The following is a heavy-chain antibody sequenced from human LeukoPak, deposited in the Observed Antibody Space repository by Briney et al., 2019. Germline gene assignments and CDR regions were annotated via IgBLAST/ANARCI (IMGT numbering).Heavy chain of an antibody. CDR3: ARLQGSGYYTVPCNWFDP. CDR2: ISAYNGNT. J-gene: IGHJ5*02. V-gene: IGHV1-18*01. Sequence: ASVKVSCKASGYTFTSYGISWVRQAPGQGLEWMGWISAYNGNTNYAQKLQGRVTMTTDTSTSTAYMELRSLRSDDTAVYYCARLQGSGYYTVPCNWFDPWGQGTLVTVSS. D-gene: IGHD3-3*01. CDR1: GYTFTSYG.